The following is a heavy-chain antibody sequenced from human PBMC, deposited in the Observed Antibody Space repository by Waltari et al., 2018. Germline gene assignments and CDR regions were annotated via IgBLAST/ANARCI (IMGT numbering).Heavy chain of an antibody. CDR1: GYTFTSYY. CDR2: INPSGGRT. J-gene: IGHJ6*02. D-gene: IGHD3-3*01. V-gene: IGHV1-46*01. Sequence: QVQLVQSGAEVKKPGASVKVSCKASGYTFTSYYMHWVRQAPGQGLEWMGIINPSGGRTSYEKKCQGRVTMTRDTSTSTVYMELSSLRSEETAVYYCARERGAYYDFWSGYYTSSYYYYGMDVWGQGTTVTVSS. CDR3: ARERGAYYDFWSGYYTSSYYYYGMDV.